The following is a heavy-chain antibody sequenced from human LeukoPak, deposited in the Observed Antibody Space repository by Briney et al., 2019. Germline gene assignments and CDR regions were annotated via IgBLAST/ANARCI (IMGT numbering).Heavy chain of an antibody. CDR1: GFTFGSYW. D-gene: IGHD4-17*01. J-gene: IGHJ4*02. CDR2: IKQDGSER. V-gene: IGHV3-7*01. Sequence: GGSLRLSCAASGFTFGSYWMSWVRQAPGKGQEWVANIKQDGSERYYVDSVKGRFTISRDNAKNSLYLQMNSLRAEDTAVYYCARRRPTVTTDYFDYWGQGTLVTVSS. CDR3: ARRRPTVTTDYFDY.